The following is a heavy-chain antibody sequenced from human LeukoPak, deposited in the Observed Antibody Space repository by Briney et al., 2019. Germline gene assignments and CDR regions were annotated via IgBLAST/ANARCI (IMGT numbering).Heavy chain of an antibody. Sequence: GGSLRLSCAASGFTFSTYGMTWVRQAPGKGLEWVAGISGSGGSTSYADSVRGRFTISRDNSKNTLYLQMNSLRAEDTAVYYCARWDYWGQGTLVTVSS. CDR2: ISGSGGST. J-gene: IGHJ4*02. V-gene: IGHV3-23*01. CDR3: ARWDY. CDR1: GFTFSTYG. D-gene: IGHD2-15*01.